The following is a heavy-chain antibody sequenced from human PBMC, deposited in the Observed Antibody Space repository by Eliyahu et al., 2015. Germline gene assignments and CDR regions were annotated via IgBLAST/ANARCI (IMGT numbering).Heavy chain of an antibody. J-gene: IGHJ5*02. V-gene: IGHV1-58*01. Sequence: ARGQRLEWIGWIVVGSGNTNYAQKFQERVTITRDMSTSTAYMELSSLRSEDTAVYYCAADNPGGGSGYGDPWGQGTLVTVSS. D-gene: IGHD5-12*01. CDR2: IVVGSGNT. CDR3: AADNPGGGSGYGDP.